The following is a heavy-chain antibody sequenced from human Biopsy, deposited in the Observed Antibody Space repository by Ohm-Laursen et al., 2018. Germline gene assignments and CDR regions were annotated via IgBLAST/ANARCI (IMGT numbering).Heavy chain of an antibody. CDR2: ISNRGST. CDR3: ARLYRLDDYWNDDPPDAFDV. D-gene: IGHD3-3*01. CDR1: GGSISSDY. V-gene: IGHV4-59*01. J-gene: IGHJ3*01. Sequence: GTLSLTCIVSGGSISSDYWSWIRQSSGKGLEGIGYISNRGSTNYNPSLRGRVTISVDTSKNQYSLKLSSVTAADTAVFFCARLYRLDDYWNDDPPDAFDVWGQGTRVTVSS.